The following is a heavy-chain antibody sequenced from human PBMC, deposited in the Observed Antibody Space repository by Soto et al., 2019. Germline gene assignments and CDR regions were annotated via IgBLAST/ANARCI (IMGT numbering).Heavy chain of an antibody. CDR3: ASPSPYYDFWSTQAGTWFDP. CDR2: IYNSGST. J-gene: IGHJ5*02. V-gene: IGHV4-59*08. D-gene: IGHD3-3*01. Sequence: SETLSLTCTVSGGSISCYYWSWIRQPPGKGLEWIGYIYNSGSTNYNPSLKSRVTISVDTSKNQFSLKLSSVTAADTAVYYCASPSPYYDFWSTQAGTWFDPWGQGTLVTVSS. CDR1: GGSISCYY.